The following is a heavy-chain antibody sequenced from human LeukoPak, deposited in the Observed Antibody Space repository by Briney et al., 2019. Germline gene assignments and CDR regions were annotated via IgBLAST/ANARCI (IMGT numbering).Heavy chain of an antibody. V-gene: IGHV3-21*04. Sequence: PGGSLRLSCAASGFTFSSYSMNWVRQAPGKGLEWVSSISSSSSYIYYADSVRGRFTISRDNAKNTLYLQMNSLRAEDTAVYYCAHGSMYQLDYWGQGTLVTVSS. CDR3: AHGSMYQLDY. CDR1: GFTFSSYS. D-gene: IGHD2-2*01. CDR2: ISSSSSYI. J-gene: IGHJ4*02.